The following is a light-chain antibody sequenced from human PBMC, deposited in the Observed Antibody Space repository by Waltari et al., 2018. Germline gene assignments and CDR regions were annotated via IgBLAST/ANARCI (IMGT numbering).Light chain of an antibody. J-gene: IGKJ4*01. CDR2: KAS. CDR1: NGFSNW. CDR3: QQYNSYSLLT. V-gene: IGKV1-5*03. Sequence: ASNGFSNWLAWLQQKPWKAPELLIYKASALESGVPSRCSGSGSGTEFTLTISSLQPDDFATYYCQQYNSYSLLTFGGGTKVEIK.